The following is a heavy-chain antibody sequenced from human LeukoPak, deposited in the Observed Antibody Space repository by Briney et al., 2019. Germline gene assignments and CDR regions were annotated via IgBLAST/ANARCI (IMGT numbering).Heavy chain of an antibody. CDR1: GFTFSNYW. D-gene: IGHD3-16*01. J-gene: IGHJ5*02. Sequence: PGGSLRLSCAASGFTFSNYWMTWVRQAPGKGLEWVANMNQDGSGKYYVVSVKGRFAISRDNAKNSLYLQMNNLRVEDTAVYYCARDNDRKDDSWGQGTLVTVSS. V-gene: IGHV3-7*01. CDR2: MNQDGSGK. CDR3: ARDNDRKDDS.